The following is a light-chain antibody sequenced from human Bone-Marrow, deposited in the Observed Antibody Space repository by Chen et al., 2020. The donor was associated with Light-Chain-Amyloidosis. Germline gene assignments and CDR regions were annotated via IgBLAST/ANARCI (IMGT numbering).Light chain of an antibody. CDR1: QSISSSY. CDR2: GAS. J-gene: IGKJ1*01. Sequence: EIVLTQSPGPLSFPPGERATLSCRTSQSISSSYLAWYQQKPGQAPRLLIYGASSRATGMPDRFSGSGSGTDFTLTISRLEPEDFAVYYCQQYGSSPRTFGQGTKVEIK. V-gene: IGKV3-20*01. CDR3: QQYGSSPRT.